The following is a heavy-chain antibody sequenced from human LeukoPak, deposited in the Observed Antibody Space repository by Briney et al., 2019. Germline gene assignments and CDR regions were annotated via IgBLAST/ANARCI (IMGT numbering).Heavy chain of an antibody. CDR3: ARAPDFWGGYYATRYYYYMDV. CDR2: ISSNGGST. Sequence: GGSLGLSCAASGFTFSSYAMHWVRQAPGKGLEYVSAISSNGGSTYYANSVKGRFTISRDNSKNTLYLQMGSLRAEDMAVYYCARAPDFWGGYYATRYYYYMDVWGKGTTVTVSS. V-gene: IGHV3-64*01. J-gene: IGHJ6*03. D-gene: IGHD3-3*01. CDR1: GFTFSSYA.